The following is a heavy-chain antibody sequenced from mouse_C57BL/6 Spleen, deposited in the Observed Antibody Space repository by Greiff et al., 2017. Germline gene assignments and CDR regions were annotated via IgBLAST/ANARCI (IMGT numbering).Heavy chain of an antibody. J-gene: IGHJ2*01. V-gene: IGHV2-9-1*01. CDR3: ARNYYYGSSYFDY. D-gene: IGHD1-1*01. CDR2: IWTGGGT. CDR1: GFSLTSYA. Sequence: VKLQESGPGLVAPSQSLSITCTVSGFSLTSYAISWVRQPPGKGLEWLGVIWTGGGTNYNSALKSRLSISKDNSKSQVFLKMSSLQTDDTARYYCARNYYYGSSYFDYWGQGTTLTVSS.